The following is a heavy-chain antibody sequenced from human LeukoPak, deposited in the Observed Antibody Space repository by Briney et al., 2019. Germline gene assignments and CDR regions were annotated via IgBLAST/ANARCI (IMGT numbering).Heavy chain of an antibody. Sequence: PSETLSLTCTVSGGSLSSYYWIWIRQPPGKGLEYIGYIFYSGQTNYNPSLKSRVTISVDTSKNQFSLKLSSVTAADTAVYYCARVFGDGYKSPFYYYYYGMDVWGQGTTVTVSS. V-gene: IGHV4-59*01. CDR3: ARVFGDGYKSPFYYYYYGMDV. CDR2: IFYSGQT. J-gene: IGHJ6*02. CDR1: GGSLSSYY. D-gene: IGHD5-24*01.